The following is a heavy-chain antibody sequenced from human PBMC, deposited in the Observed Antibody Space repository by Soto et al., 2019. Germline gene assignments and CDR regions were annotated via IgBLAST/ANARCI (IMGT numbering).Heavy chain of an antibody. Sequence: GGSLRLSCVGSGFDVTTNCMRWVRQAPGKGLECVSIVCTGGATHYADSVKGRFTISRDRSKNTVHLQMNNVRAEDTAVYYCAKVITVTRLIGGMDVWGQGTTVTVSS. D-gene: IGHD4-17*01. CDR2: VCTGGAT. CDR1: GFDVTTNC. V-gene: IGHV3-53*01. J-gene: IGHJ6*02. CDR3: AKVITVTRLIGGMDV.